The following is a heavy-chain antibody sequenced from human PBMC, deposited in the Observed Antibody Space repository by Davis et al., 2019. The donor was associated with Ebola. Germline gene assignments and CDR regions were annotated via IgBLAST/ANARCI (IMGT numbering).Heavy chain of an antibody. V-gene: IGHV4-59*01. CDR3: ARFRYSSSSLRYYYYGMDV. CDR1: GGSISSYY. D-gene: IGHD6-6*01. J-gene: IGHJ6*02. CDR2: IYYSGST. Sequence: GSLRLSCTVSGGSISSYYWSWIRQPPEKGLEWIGYIYYSGSTNYNPSLKSRVTISVDTSKNQFSLRLNSVTAADTAVYYCARFRYSSSSLRYYYYGMDVWGQGTTVTVSS.